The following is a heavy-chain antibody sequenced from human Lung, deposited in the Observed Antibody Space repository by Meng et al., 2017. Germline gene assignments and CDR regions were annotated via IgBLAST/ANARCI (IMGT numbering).Heavy chain of an antibody. J-gene: IGHJ4*02. CDR3: ASGPTTVAHDFDY. Sequence: VQLHNWGPGLLKPSEYLSLSGFLSGGDFSDYYWRLIRQPPCKGLDWIVEINHSGVITYNPSLERRATISVDTSQNNLSLKLSSVTDADSAVYYCASGPTTVAHDFDYWGQGTLVTVSS. CDR1: GGDFSDYY. V-gene: IGHV4-34*01. CDR2: INHSGVI. D-gene: IGHD4-11*01.